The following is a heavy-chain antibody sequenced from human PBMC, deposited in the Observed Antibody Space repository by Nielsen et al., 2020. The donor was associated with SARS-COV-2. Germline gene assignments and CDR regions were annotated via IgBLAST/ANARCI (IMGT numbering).Heavy chain of an antibody. CDR1: GFTFSSYS. D-gene: IGHD5-18*01. J-gene: IGHJ4*02. V-gene: IGHV3-21*01. Sequence: GESLKISCAASGFTFSSYSMNWVRQAPGKGLEWVSSISSSSSYIYYADSVKGRFTISRDNAKNSLYLQMNSLRAEDTAVYYCARDQAMVNNFDYWGQGTLVTVSS. CDR2: ISSSSSYI. CDR3: ARDQAMVNNFDY.